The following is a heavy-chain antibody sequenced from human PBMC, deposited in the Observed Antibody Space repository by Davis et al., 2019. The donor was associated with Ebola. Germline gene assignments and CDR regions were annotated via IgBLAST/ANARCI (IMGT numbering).Heavy chain of an antibody. V-gene: IGHV4-61*01. CDR1: GGSISSANNY. Sequence: MPSETLSLTCTVSGGSISSANNYWTWIRQPPGKGLEWIGYVYDSGSTNYNPSLQSRVTISLDMSKNQFSLELKSMTAADTAVYYCAREDSSGWYVTDSWGQGILVTVSS. J-gene: IGHJ4*02. CDR2: VYDSGST. D-gene: IGHD6-19*01. CDR3: AREDSSGWYVTDS.